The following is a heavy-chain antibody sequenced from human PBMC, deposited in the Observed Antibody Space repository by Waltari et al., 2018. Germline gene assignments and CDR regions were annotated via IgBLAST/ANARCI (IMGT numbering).Heavy chain of an antibody. J-gene: IGHJ5*02. V-gene: IGHV3-21*02. CDR3: AKDRTYGLIDA. D-gene: IGHD3-10*01. CDR1: GFIFNDFP. Sequence: EVQLLESGGGLVKPGGSPRLSCAVSGFIFNDFPMNWVRQAPGKGLEWVASISTSGDYIHYADSMRGRFTISRDNAKNSLYLHLSSLRAEDTAVYYCAKDRTYGLIDAWGQGTLVTVS. CDR2: ISTSGDYI.